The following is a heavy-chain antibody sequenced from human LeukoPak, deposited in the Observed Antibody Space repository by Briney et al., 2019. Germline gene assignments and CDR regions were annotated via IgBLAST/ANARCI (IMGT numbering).Heavy chain of an antibody. D-gene: IGHD6-13*01. CDR3: AKFSSSRNFDY. Sequence: GGSLRLSCAASGFTFSSYAMSRVRQAPGKGLEWVSGISGSGGSTYYADSVKGRFTISRDNSKNTLYLQMNSLRGEDTAVYYCAKFSSSRNFDYWGQGTLVTVSS. J-gene: IGHJ4*02. V-gene: IGHV3-23*01. CDR2: ISGSGGST. CDR1: GFTFSSYA.